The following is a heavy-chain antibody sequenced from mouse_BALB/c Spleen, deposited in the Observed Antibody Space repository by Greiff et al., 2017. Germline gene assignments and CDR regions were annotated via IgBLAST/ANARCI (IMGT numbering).Heavy chain of an antibody. D-gene: IGHD1-1*01. CDR1: GYTFTSYW. V-gene: IGHV1-69*02. CDR3: ARSISDYYGSIYFDY. J-gene: IGHJ2*01. Sequence: VQLQQPGAELVKPGASVKLSCKASGYTFTSYWMHWVKQRPGQGLEWIGEIDPSDSYTNYNQKFKGKATLTVDKSSSTAYMQLSSLTSEDSAVYYCARSISDYYGSIYFDYWGQGTTLTVSS. CDR2: IDPSDSYT.